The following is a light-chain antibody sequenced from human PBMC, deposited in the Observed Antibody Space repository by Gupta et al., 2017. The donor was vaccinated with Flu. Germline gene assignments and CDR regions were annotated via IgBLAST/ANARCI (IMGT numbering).Light chain of an antibody. CDR3: QQSYSTPRT. J-gene: IGKJ1*01. CDR1: QSISSY. Sequence: GDRVTITCRASQSISSYLNWYQQKPGKAPKLLIYAASSLQSGVSSRFSGSGSGTDFTLTISSPQPEDFATYYCQQSYSTPRTFGQGTKVEIK. CDR2: AAS. V-gene: IGKV1-39*01.